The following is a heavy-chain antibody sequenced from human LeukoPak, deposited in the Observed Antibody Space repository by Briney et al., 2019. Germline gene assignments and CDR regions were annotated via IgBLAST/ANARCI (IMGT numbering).Heavy chain of an antibody. J-gene: IGHJ5*02. CDR1: GFTLSNAW. CDR2: IHYTGST. Sequence: GSLRLSCAASGFTLSNAWMSWVRQAPGKGLECIGYIHYTGSTNYNPSLKSRVTISVDTSKNQFSLKLSSVTAADTAIYYCARGGYYGSGNDFRFDPWGQGTLVTVSS. V-gene: IGHV4-59*01. CDR3: ARGGYYGSGNDFRFDP. D-gene: IGHD3-10*01.